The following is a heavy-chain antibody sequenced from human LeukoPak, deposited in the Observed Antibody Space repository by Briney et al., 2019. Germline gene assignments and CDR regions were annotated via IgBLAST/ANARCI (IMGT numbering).Heavy chain of an antibody. Sequence: GGSLRLSCAASGFTFNNYAMSWVRQAPGKGLEWVSGISGSGGSTYYADSVKGRFTISRDNSKNTLYLQMNSLRVEDTAVYYCARAGHCTNGICYTADFDYWGQGTLVTVSS. V-gene: IGHV3-23*01. CDR3: ARAGHCTNGICYTADFDY. CDR2: ISGSGGST. CDR1: GFTFNNYA. J-gene: IGHJ4*02. D-gene: IGHD2-8*01.